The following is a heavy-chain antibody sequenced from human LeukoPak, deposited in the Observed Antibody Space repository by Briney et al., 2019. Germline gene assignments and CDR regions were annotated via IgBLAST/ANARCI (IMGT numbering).Heavy chain of an antibody. CDR1: GFTFSDYG. D-gene: IGHD3-22*01. V-gene: IGHV3-23*01. J-gene: IGHJ6*03. Sequence: GGSLRLSCAASGFTFSDYGMTWVRQAPGKGLEWVSSITRSGDGTYYADSVKGRFTISRDNSKNTLYLQMNSLRAEDTAVYYCAKLSYYDSSGYYSMIPLYHYYYMDVWGKGTTVTISS. CDR2: ITRSGDGT. CDR3: AKLSYYDSSGYYSMIPLYHYYYMDV.